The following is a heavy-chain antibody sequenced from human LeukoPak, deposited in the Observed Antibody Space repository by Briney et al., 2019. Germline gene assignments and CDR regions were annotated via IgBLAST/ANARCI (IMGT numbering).Heavy chain of an antibody. Sequence: PSETLSLTCAVYGGTFSGYYWSWIRQPPGKGLEWIGEINHSGSTNYNPSLNRRVTISVDTSKNQFSLKLSSVTAAGTAVYYFARIWGLRYFDWLLSSGPFDIWGQGTMVTVSS. V-gene: IGHV4-34*01. CDR1: GGTFSGYY. CDR2: INHSGST. D-gene: IGHD3-9*01. CDR3: ARIWGLRYFDWLLSSGPFDI. J-gene: IGHJ3*02.